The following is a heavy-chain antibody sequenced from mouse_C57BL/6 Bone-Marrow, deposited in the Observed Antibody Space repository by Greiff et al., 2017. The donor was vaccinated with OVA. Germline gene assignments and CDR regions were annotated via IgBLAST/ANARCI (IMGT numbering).Heavy chain of an antibody. J-gene: IGHJ3*01. CDR3: ARKRGGYGWFAY. CDR2: IWSGGST. CDR1: GFSLTSYG. D-gene: IGHD2-2*01. Sequence: VMLVESGPGLVQPSQSLSIPCTVSGFSLTSYGVHWVRQSPGKGLEWLGVIWSGGSTDYNAAFISRLSISKDNSKSQVFFKMNSLQADDTAIYYCARKRGGYGWFAYWGQGTLVTVSA. V-gene: IGHV2-2*01.